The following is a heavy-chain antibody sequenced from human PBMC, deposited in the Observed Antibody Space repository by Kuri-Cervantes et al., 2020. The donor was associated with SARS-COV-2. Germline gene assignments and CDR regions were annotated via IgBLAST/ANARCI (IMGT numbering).Heavy chain of an antibody. D-gene: IGHD3-16*02. CDR1: GFTFSNAW. V-gene: IGHV3-15*01. Sequence: GESLKISCAASGFTFSNAWMSWVRQAPGKGLEWVGRIKSKTDGGTTDYAAPVKGRFTISRDDSKNTLYLQVNSLKTEDTAVYYCTTDRIYDYVWGSYRIFDYWGQGTLVTVSS. CDR3: TTDRIYDYVWGSYRIFDY. J-gene: IGHJ4*02. CDR2: IKSKTDGGTT.